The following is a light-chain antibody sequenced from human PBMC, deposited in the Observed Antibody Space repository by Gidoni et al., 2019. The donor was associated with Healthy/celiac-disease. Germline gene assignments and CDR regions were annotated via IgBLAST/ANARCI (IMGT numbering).Light chain of an antibody. CDR2: RNN. V-gene: IGLV1-47*01. CDR1: STNSGSNY. J-gene: IGLJ3*02. Sequence: QSLLTQPPPPSGTPAPRLTLSCSGSSTNSGSNYVYWYQQLPGTAPKLLIYRNNQRPSGVPDRFSGSKSGTSASLAISGLRSEDEADYYCAAWDDSLSGRVFGGGTKLTVL. CDR3: AAWDDSLSGRV.